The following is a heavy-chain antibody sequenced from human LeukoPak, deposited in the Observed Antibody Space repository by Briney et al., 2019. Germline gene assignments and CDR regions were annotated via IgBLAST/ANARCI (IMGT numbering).Heavy chain of an antibody. CDR3: ARVRHGSGSYYPKPPDY. J-gene: IGHJ4*02. V-gene: IGHV4-61*01. CDR1: GGSVSNNIYY. D-gene: IGHD3-10*01. CDR2: IYYSGST. Sequence: SETLSLTCTVSGGSVSNNIYYWSWIRQPPGKGLEWIGYIYYSGSTNYNPSLKSRVTISVDTSKNQFSLKLSSVTAADTAVYYCARVRHGSGSYYPKPPDYWGQGTLATVSS.